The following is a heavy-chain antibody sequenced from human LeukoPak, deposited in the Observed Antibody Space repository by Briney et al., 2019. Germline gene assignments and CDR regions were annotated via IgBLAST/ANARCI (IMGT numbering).Heavy chain of an antibody. Sequence: SETLSLTCSVSGGSISSNSYYWGWIRQPPGKGLEWIGSIYYSGSTYHNPSLKSRVTISVGTPKNQFSLKLSSVTAADTAMYYCVYTSGWYLYSYFDCWGQGTLVTVSS. V-gene: IGHV4-39*01. CDR3: VYTSGWYLYSYFDC. CDR2: IYYSGST. J-gene: IGHJ4*02. D-gene: IGHD6-19*01. CDR1: GGSISSNSYY.